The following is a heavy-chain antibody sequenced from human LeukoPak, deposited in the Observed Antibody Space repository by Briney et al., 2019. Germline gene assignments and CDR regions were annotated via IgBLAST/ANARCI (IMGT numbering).Heavy chain of an antibody. J-gene: IGHJ6*03. D-gene: IGHD6-6*01. CDR3: ARSGRSSLYYYYYMDV. V-gene: IGHV3-21*01. Sequence: WGSLRLSCAASGFTFSSYSMNWVRQAPGKGLEWVSSISSSSSYTYYADSVKGRFTISRDNAKNSLYLQMNSLRAEDTAVYYCARSGRSSLYYYYYMDVWGKGTTVTVSS. CDR1: GFTFSSYS. CDR2: ISSSSSYT.